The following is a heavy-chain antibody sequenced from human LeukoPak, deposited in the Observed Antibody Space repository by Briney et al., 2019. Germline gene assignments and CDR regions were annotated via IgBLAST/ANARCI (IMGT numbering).Heavy chain of an antibody. Sequence: AGGSLRLSCAASGFTFSSYSMNWVRQAPGKGLEWVSSISSSSSYIYYADSVKGRFTTSRDNAKNSLYLQMNSLRAEDTAVYYCAREGGGAFDYWGQGTLVTVSS. CDR3: AREGGGAFDY. J-gene: IGHJ4*02. D-gene: IGHD3-10*01. CDR2: ISSSSSYI. V-gene: IGHV3-21*01. CDR1: GFTFSSYS.